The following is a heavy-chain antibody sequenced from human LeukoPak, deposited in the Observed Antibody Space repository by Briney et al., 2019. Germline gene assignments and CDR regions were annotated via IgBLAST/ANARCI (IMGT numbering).Heavy chain of an antibody. CDR3: ARIQLPNQDFDY. V-gene: IGHV1-69*05. J-gene: IGHJ4*02. CDR2: IIPIFGTA. CDR1: GATFRNYA. Sequence: ASVKVSCKASGATFRNYAISWVRQAPGQGLEWMGGIIPIFGTANYAQKFQGRVTMTTDTSTSTAYMELRSLRSDDTAVYYCARIQLPNQDFDYWGQGTLVTVSS. D-gene: IGHD2-2*01.